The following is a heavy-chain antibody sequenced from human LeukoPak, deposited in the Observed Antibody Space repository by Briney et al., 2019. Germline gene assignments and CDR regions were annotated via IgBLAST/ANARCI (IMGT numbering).Heavy chain of an antibody. D-gene: IGHD3-10*01. CDR2: IWYDGSNK. Sequence: GGSLRLSCAASGFTFSSYGMHWVRQAPGKGLEWVAVIWYDGSNKYYADSVKGRFTISRDNSKNTLYLQMNSLRAEDTAVYCCAKDAGRSGSYYNPSIPDYWGQGTLVTVSS. CDR1: GFTFSSYG. J-gene: IGHJ4*02. V-gene: IGHV3-33*06. CDR3: AKDAGRSGSYYNPSIPDY.